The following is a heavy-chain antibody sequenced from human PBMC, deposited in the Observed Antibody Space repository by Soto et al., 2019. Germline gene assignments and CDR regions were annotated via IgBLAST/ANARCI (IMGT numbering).Heavy chain of an antibody. V-gene: IGHV3-30*18. J-gene: IGHJ4*02. D-gene: IGHD2-8*02. CDR3: AKDLVY. CDR1: EFTLSSYG. Sequence: PLGGSLRLSCADSEFTLSSYGMHWVRQAPGKGLEWVAVISYDGSNKYYADSVKGRFTISRDNSKNTLYLQMNSLRAEDTAVYYCAKDLVYWGQGTLVTVSS. CDR2: ISYDGSNK.